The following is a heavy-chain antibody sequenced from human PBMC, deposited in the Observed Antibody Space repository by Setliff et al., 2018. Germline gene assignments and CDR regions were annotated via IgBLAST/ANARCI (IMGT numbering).Heavy chain of an antibody. J-gene: IGHJ4*01. CDR3: ASGQGYLIDY. CDR2: IKSSIEGATS. Sequence: GGSLRLSCSVSGITFKNAWMTWVRQAPGKGPEWVGRIKSSIEGATSDYGAPAKGRFTISRDNPKNTLYLQMSSLRAEDTAMYYCASGQGYLIDYWGQGILVTVSS. V-gene: IGHV3-15*01. CDR1: GITFKNAW. D-gene: IGHD2-15*01.